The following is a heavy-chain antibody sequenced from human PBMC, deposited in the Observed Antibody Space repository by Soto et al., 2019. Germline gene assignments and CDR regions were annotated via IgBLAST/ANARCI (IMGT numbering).Heavy chain of an antibody. Sequence: QVQLVESGGGVVQPGRSLRLSCAASGFTFSSYGMHWVRQAPGKGLEWVAVIWYDGSNKYYADSVKGRFTISRDNSKNTLYLEMNRLRAGGTAVYYCARDSETGSTWFDYWGQGTLVNVSS. CDR1: GFTFSSYG. J-gene: IGHJ4*02. V-gene: IGHV3-33*01. CDR2: IWYDGSNK. D-gene: IGHD1-7*01. CDR3: ARDSETGSTWFDY.